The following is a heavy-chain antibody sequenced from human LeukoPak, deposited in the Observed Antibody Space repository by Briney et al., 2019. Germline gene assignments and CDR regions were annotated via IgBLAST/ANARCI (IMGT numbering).Heavy chain of an antibody. Sequence: SETLSLTCTVSGGSISTSGYYWGWIRQPPGKGLEYFASVDSGGSAYYNPSLQSRVTISAHTSKNQFSLKLSSVTAADTAVYYCARHDDISIFRNGLDVWGQGTTVTVSS. V-gene: IGHV4-39*07. CDR1: GGSISTSGYY. J-gene: IGHJ6*02. D-gene: IGHD1-1*01. CDR3: ARHDDISIFRNGLDV. CDR2: VDSGGSA.